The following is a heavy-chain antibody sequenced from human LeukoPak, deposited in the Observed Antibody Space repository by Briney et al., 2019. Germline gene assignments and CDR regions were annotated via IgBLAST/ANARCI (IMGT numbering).Heavy chain of an antibody. CDR3: ARGQWELLYYYYYIDV. CDR1: GYTFTSYD. D-gene: IGHD1-26*01. Sequence: ASVKVSCKASGYTFTSYDINWVRQATGQGLEWMGWMNPNSGNAGYAQKFQGRVTFTRNTSIGTAYMELSSLRSEDTAVYYCARGQWELLYYYYYIDVWGKGTTVTVSS. V-gene: IGHV1-8*03. J-gene: IGHJ6*03. CDR2: MNPNSGNA.